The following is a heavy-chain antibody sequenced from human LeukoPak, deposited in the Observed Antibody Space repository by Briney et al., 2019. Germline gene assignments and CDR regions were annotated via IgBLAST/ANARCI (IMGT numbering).Heavy chain of an antibody. J-gene: IGHJ4*02. Sequence: PGGSLRLSCAASGFSFSTYAMTWVRQAPGKGLEWVSAISGSGDNTYYADSVKGRFTISRDNSKSTLYLQMNSLRAEDTAVYYCAKPLQQLLPWFGELSVWGQGTLVTVSS. CDR2: ISGSGDNT. V-gene: IGHV3-23*01. CDR3: AKPLQQLLPWFGELSV. D-gene: IGHD3-10*01. CDR1: GFSFSTYA.